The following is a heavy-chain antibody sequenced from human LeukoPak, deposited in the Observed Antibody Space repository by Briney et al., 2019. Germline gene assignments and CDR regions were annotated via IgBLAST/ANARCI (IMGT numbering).Heavy chain of an antibody. D-gene: IGHD3-22*01. J-gene: IGHJ4*02. CDR1: GGSISSYY. CDR3: ARELGDSSGFDY. CDR2: IYYSGST. Sequence: SETLSLTCTVSGGSISSYYWSWIRQPPGKGLEWIGYIYYSGSTNYNPSLKSRVTISVDTSKNQFSLKLSSVTAADTAVYYCARELGDSSGFDYWGPGTLVTVSS. V-gene: IGHV4-59*01.